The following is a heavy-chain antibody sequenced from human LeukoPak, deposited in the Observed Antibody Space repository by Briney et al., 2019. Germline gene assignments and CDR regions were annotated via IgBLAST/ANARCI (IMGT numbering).Heavy chain of an antibody. Sequence: SETLSLTCAVSGGTFSSCGYSWSWIRQPPGKGLEWIGYIYHSGSTYYNPSLKSRVTISVDRSKNQFSLKLSSVTAADTAVYYGARGGGSYGRSSAFDIWGQGTMVTVSS. D-gene: IGHD1-26*01. CDR3: ARGGGSYGRSSAFDI. J-gene: IGHJ3*02. V-gene: IGHV4-30-2*01. CDR2: IYHSGST. CDR1: GGTFSSCGYS.